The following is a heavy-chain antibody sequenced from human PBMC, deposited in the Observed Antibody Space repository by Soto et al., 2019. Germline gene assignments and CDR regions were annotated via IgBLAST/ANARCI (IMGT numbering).Heavy chain of an antibody. CDR1: GFTFSSYS. CDR2: ISSSSSTI. D-gene: IGHD2-2*01. CDR3: ASHGYCISTSCFAVGWFDP. J-gene: IGHJ5*02. V-gene: IGHV3-48*02. Sequence: EVQLVESGGGLVQPGGSLRLSCAASGFTFSSYSMNWVRQAPGKGLEWVSYISSSSSTIYYADSVKGRFTISRDNAKNXLXRKLTRLSDEDTAVYYCASHGYCISTSCFAVGWFDPWGQGTLVTVSS.